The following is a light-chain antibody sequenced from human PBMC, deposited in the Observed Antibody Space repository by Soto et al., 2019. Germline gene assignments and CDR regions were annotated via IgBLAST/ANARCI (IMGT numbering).Light chain of an antibody. V-gene: IGKV1-5*03. J-gene: IGKJ1*01. CDR2: QAS. Sequence: DIQMTQSPSALSASVGDRVTITCRASQSVSNWLAWYQQKQGKAPKLLIYQASGLESGVPSRFSGSISGTEFTLTISSLQPDDFATYYCQQYNVYPWTFGQGTKVEIK. CDR1: QSVSNW. CDR3: QQYNVYPWT.